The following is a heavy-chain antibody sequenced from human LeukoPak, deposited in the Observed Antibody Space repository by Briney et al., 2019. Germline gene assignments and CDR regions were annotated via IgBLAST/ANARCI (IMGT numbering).Heavy chain of an antibody. D-gene: IGHD3-16*01. J-gene: IGHJ4*02. Sequence: PSETLSLTCTVSGGSISSRNYIWGWIRQSPGKGLEWIGSIYYSGSTYYNPSLKSRVSISVDTPKNQFSLKLTSVTAADTAVYHCARHGGSVVIVPFDYWGQGTLVAVSS. CDR3: ARHGGSVVIVPFDY. CDR2: IYYSGST. V-gene: IGHV4-39*01. CDR1: GGSISSRNYI.